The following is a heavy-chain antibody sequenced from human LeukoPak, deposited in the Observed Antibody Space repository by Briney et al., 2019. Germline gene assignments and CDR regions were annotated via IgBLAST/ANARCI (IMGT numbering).Heavy chain of an antibody. J-gene: IGHJ1*01. CDR1: GYTFTSYY. V-gene: IGHV1-46*01. CDR2: INPSGGST. D-gene: IGHD6-19*01. Sequence: ASVKVSCKASGYTFTSYYMHWVRQAPGQGLEWMGIINPSGGSTSYAQKFQGRVTMTRDTSTSTVYMELSSLRSEDTAVYYCAKSPPELYSSGWHSRFWEDWGQGTLVTASS. CDR3: AKSPPELYSSGWHSRFWED.